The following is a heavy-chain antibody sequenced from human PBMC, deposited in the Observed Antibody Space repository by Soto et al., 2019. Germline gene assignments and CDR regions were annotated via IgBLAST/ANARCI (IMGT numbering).Heavy chain of an antibody. D-gene: IGHD3-10*01. V-gene: IGHV1-8*01. Sequence: QVQLVRSGAEVKKPGASVKVSCKASGYTFTSYDINWVRQATGQGLEWMGWMNPNSGNTGYAQKFQGRVTMTRNTSISTAYMELSSLRSEDTAMYYCARGINYYGSGDDAFDIWGQGTMVTVSS. CDR2: MNPNSGNT. CDR1: GYTFTSYD. CDR3: ARGINYYGSGDDAFDI. J-gene: IGHJ3*02.